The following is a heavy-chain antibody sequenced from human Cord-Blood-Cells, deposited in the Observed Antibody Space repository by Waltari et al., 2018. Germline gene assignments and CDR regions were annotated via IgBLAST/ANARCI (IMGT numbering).Heavy chain of an antibody. Sequence: EVQLVESGGGLVQTGGSLRLSCAASGFTFSSYEMNWVRQAPGKGLEWVSYISSSGSTIYYADSVKCRFTIARDNAKNSLYLQMNSLRAEDTAVYYCARDKPGIAAAGTTLFDYWGQGTLVTVSS. CDR1: GFTFSSYE. D-gene: IGHD6-13*01. CDR2: ISSSGSTI. V-gene: IGHV3-48*03. CDR3: ARDKPGIAAAGTTLFDY. J-gene: IGHJ4*02.